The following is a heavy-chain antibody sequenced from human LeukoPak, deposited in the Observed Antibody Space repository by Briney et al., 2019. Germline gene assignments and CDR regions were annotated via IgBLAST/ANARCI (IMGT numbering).Heavy chain of an antibody. V-gene: IGHV3-20*01. CDR3: ARSDRDGYNDFDL. Sequence: GGSLRLSCAASGFTFDDYGMSWVRQAPGKGLEWVSGINWNGGSTGYADSVKGRFTISRDNAKNSLYLQMNSLRAEDTALYHYARSDRDGYNDFDLWGRGTLVTVSS. CDR1: GFTFDDYG. CDR2: INWNGGST. D-gene: IGHD5-24*01. J-gene: IGHJ2*01.